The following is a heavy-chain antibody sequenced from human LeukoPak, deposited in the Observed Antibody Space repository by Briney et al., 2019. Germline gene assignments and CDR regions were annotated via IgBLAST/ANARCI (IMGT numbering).Heavy chain of an antibody. D-gene: IGHD5-12*01. Sequence: GASVKVSCKASGYTFTGYFMHWMRQAPGQGLEWMARINPNSGATNYAPKFQGRVTLTRDTSITTAYMELSRLRSDDTAVYYCARDFGRYSGYDFDFWGQGTLVTVSS. CDR2: INPNSGAT. J-gene: IGHJ4*02. CDR3: ARDFGRYSGYDFDF. V-gene: IGHV1-2*06. CDR1: GYTFTGYF.